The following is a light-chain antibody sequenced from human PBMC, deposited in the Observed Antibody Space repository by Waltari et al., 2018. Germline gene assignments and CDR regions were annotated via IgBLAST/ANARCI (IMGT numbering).Light chain of an antibody. CDR2: LGS. V-gene: IGKV2-28*01. CDR1: QSLLHSNGDHY. J-gene: IGKJ1*01. CDR3: MQALQIPWT. Sequence: EIVMTQSPLSLPVTPGEPASISCRSSQSLLHSNGDHYLDWYLQKPGQSPQLLIYLGSSRATGVPDRFGGSGSGTDFTLKISRVEAEDVGVYYCMQALQIPWTFGQGTKVEIK.